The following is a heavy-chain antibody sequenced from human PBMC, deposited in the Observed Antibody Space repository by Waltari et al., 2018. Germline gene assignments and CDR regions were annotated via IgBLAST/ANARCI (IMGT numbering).Heavy chain of an antibody. CDR3: ARVGNYDYVWGPRGYYGMDV. Sequence: EVQLVESGGGLVQPGGSLRLSCAASGFTFSSYEMNWVRQAPGKGLEWVSYISSSGSTIYYADSVKGRFTISRDNAKNSLYLQMNSLRAEDTAVYYCARVGNYDYVWGPRGYYGMDVWGQGTTVTVSS. CDR2: ISSSGSTI. D-gene: IGHD3-16*01. J-gene: IGHJ6*02. V-gene: IGHV3-48*03. CDR1: GFTFSSYE.